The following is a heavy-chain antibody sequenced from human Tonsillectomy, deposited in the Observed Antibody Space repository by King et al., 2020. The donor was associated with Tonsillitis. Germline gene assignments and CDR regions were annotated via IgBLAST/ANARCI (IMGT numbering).Heavy chain of an antibody. Sequence: QLQESGPGLVKPSQTLSLTCTVSGGSISGGGYYWSWIRQHPGKGLEWIGYIYYSGSTYYNPSLKSRVTISVDTSKNQFSLKLSSVTAADTAVYYCARSDYYDSSGYSYYYYYMDVWGKGTTVTVSS. CDR1: GGSISGGGYY. V-gene: IGHV4-31*03. CDR3: ARSDYYDSSGYSYYYYYMDV. CDR2: IYYSGST. D-gene: IGHD3-22*01. J-gene: IGHJ6*03.